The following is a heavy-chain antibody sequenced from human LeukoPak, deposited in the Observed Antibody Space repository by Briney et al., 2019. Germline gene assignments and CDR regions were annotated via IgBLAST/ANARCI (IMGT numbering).Heavy chain of an antibody. CDR3: ASQYAYYDILTGPGAFDI. J-gene: IGHJ3*02. V-gene: IGHV3-7*01. Sequence: GGSLRLSCAASGFTFSSYWMSWVRQAPGKGLEWVANIKQDGSEKYYVNSVKGRFTISRDNAKNSLYLQMNSLRAEDTAVYYCASQYAYYDILTGPGAFDIWGQGTMVTVSS. D-gene: IGHD3-9*01. CDR2: IKQDGSEK. CDR1: GFTFSSYW.